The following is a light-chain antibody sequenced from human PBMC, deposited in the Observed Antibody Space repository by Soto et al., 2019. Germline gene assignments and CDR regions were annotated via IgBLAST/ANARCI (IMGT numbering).Light chain of an antibody. J-gene: IGLJ2*01. CDR3: GTWDSSLSAGV. CDR1: RSNIGSNP. V-gene: IGLV1-51*01. CDR2: DNN. Sequence: QSVLTQPPSASGTPGQRVSFCCSGSRSNIGSNPVSWYQQLPGTAPKLLIYDNNKRPSGIPDRFSGSKSGTSATLGITGLQTGDEADYYCGTWDSSLSAGVFGGGTKLTVL.